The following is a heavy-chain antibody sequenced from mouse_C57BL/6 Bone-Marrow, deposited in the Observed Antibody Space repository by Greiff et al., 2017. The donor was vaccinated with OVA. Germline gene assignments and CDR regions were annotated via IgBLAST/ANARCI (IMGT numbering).Heavy chain of an antibody. CDR3: ARHGYYGSSYYFDY. CDR1: GFSLTSYG. CDR2: IWSDGST. Sequence: QVQLQQSGPGLVAPSQSLSITCTVSGFSLTSYGVHWVRQPPGKGLEWLVVIWSDGSTTYNSALKSRLSISKDNSKSQVFLKMNSLQTDDTAMYYCARHGYYGSSYYFDYWGQGTTLTVSS. V-gene: IGHV2-6-1*01. D-gene: IGHD1-1*01. J-gene: IGHJ2*01.